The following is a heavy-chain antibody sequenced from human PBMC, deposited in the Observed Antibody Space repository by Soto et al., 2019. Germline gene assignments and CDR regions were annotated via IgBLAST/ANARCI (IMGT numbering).Heavy chain of an antibody. D-gene: IGHD5-12*01. CDR2: IHPSGGST. J-gene: IGHJ4*02. CDR1: GYTFTSYY. Sequence: QVQLVQSGAEVKKPGASVKVSCKASGYTFTSYYMHWVRQAPGQGLEWMGIIHPSGGSTSYAHKFQGRVTMTRDTSTSTVYMELSSLRSEDTAVYYCARVFENGYDTVDYWGQGTLVTVSS. CDR3: ARVFENGYDTVDY. V-gene: IGHV1-46*01.